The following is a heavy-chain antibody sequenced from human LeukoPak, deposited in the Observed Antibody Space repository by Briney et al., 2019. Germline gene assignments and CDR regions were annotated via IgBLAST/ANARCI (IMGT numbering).Heavy chain of an antibody. CDR1: GYTLTELS. CDR3: ARGHIAARPRATETRYYYYYYMDV. Sequence: GASVKVSCKVSGYTLTELSMHWVRQAPGKGLEWMGGFDPEDGETIYAQKFQGRVTMTEDTSTDTAYMELSSLRSDDAAVYYCARGHIAARPRATETRYYYYYYMDVWGKGTTVTVSS. D-gene: IGHD6-6*01. CDR2: FDPEDGET. V-gene: IGHV1-24*01. J-gene: IGHJ6*03.